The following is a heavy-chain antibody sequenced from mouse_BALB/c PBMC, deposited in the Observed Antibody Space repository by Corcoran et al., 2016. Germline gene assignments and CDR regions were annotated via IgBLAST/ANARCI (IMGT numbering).Heavy chain of an antibody. CDR1: GSNIRDTY. V-gene: IGHV14-3*02. Sequence: EVQLQQSGAELVKPGAAVKLSCTAAGSNIRDTYMQWVKQRPEQGVGWSGRIDPANGNTKYDTKFQGKATITADTSSNTAYLQLSSLTSEDTAVYYCANWDWYFDVWGAGTTVTVSS. J-gene: IGHJ1*01. CDR2: IDPANGNT. D-gene: IGHD4-1*01. CDR3: ANWDWYFDV.